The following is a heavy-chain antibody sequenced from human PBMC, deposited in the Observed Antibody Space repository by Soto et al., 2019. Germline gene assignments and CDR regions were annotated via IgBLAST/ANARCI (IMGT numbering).Heavy chain of an antibody. CDR1: GFTFSSYN. D-gene: IGHD1-1*01. V-gene: IGHV3-21*01. CDR2: ITSSGYYM. CDR3: ARVERDYYAMDV. J-gene: IGHJ6*02. Sequence: EVQLVESGGGLVKPGGSLRLSCAAFGFTFSSYNMNWVRQAPGKGLEWVSLITSSGYYMYYADSLKGRFTISRDNAKNSLYLQMNSLRAEDPAVYYCARVERDYYAMDVWGQGTTVTVSS.